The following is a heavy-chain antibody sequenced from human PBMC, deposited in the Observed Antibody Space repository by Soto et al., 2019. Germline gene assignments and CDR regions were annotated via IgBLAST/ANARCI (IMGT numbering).Heavy chain of an antibody. CDR2: IYWDDDK. V-gene: IGHV2-5*02. CDR1: GFSLSTSGVG. CDR3: AHRQYGSGWYYSMAWFDP. J-gene: IGHJ5*02. Sequence: SGPTLVNPTQTLTLTCTFSGFSLSTSGVGVGWIRQPPGKALEWLALIYWDDDKRYSQSLKSRLTITKDTSKNQVVLTMTNMDPVDTATYYCAHRQYGSGWYYSMAWFDPWGQGTLVTVSS. D-gene: IGHD6-19*01.